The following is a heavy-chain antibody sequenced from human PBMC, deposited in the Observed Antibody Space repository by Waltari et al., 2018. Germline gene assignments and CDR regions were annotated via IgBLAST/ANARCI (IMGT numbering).Heavy chain of an antibody. V-gene: IGHV1-69*09. Sequence: QVQLVQSGAEVKKPGSSVKVSCKASGGTFSSYAISWVRQAPGQGLEWMGRIIPILGIANYAQKFQGRVTITADKSTSTAYMELSSLRSEDTAVYYCAVRGGGTYYFDYWGQGTLVTVSS. CDR2: IIPILGIA. J-gene: IGHJ4*02. D-gene: IGHD3-10*01. CDR3: AVRGGGTYYFDY. CDR1: GGTFSSYA.